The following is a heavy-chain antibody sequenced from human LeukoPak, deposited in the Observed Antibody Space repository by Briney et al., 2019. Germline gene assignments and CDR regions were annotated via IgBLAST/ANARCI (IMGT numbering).Heavy chain of an antibody. CDR3: ARTEKYYDFWSGYSYYYYGMDV. Sequence: GASVKVSCKASGYTFTSYDINWVRQATGQGLEWMGWMNPNSGNTGYAQKFQGRVTMTRNTSISTAYMELSSLRSEDTAVYYCARTEKYYDFWSGYSYYYYGMDVWGQGTTVTVSS. J-gene: IGHJ6*02. D-gene: IGHD3-3*01. V-gene: IGHV1-8*01. CDR2: MNPNSGNT. CDR1: GYTFTSYD.